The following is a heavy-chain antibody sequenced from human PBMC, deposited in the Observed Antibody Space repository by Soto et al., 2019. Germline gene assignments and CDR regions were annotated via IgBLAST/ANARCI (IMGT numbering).Heavy chain of an antibody. D-gene: IGHD3-10*01. CDR3: AKGRVRGFGAFSDMDV. Sequence: QVQLLESGGGVVQPGRSLRLSCSPSGFTFSSFGMHWVRQAPGKGLEWVALISYDGGHQYYADSVKGRVTIARDSSKNMLYLQMNSLRADDTAVYYCAKGRVRGFGAFSDMDVWGQGNTVSVSS. V-gene: IGHV3-30*18. CDR2: ISYDGGHQ. J-gene: IGHJ6*02. CDR1: GFTFSSFG.